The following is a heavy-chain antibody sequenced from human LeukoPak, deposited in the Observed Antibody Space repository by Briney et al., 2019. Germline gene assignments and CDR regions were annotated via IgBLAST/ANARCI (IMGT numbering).Heavy chain of an antibody. D-gene: IGHD3-10*01. Sequence: GGSLRLSCAASGFTFSSYTMNWVRQAPGKGLEWVSFISSRSTYIYYADSVKGRFTISRDNAKSSLYLQMNSLRAEDTAVYYCASDNTVFGSGSYAFDIWGQGTMVTVSS. CDR2: ISSRSTYI. CDR1: GFTFSSYT. CDR3: ASDNTVFGSGSYAFDI. J-gene: IGHJ3*02. V-gene: IGHV3-21*01.